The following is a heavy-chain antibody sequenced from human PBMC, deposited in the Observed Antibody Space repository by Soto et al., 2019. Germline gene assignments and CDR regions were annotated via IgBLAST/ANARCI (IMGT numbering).Heavy chain of an antibody. Sequence: QVQLQESGPGLVKPSGTLSLTCTVSGGSISNNNWWSWVRQTPEKGLEWIGQIYHSGNTNYNPSLTSRVSMSVDKSKNQFSLKMNSATAADTAVYYCARFLPGFVGENEAFDFWGHGTLVTVSS. CDR1: GGSISNNNW. V-gene: IGHV4-4*02. J-gene: IGHJ4*01. CDR2: IYHSGNT. CDR3: ARFLPGFVGENEAFDF. D-gene: IGHD3-3*01.